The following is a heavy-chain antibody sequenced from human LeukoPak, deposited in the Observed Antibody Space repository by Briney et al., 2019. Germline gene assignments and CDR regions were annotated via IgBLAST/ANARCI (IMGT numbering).Heavy chain of an antibody. J-gene: IGHJ4*02. V-gene: IGHV3-74*01. CDR3: VRDFRSADY. CDR1: GFTFSRYW. CDR2: INNDGSST. Sequence: GGSLRLSCAASGFTFSRYWIHWVRQAPGKGLVWVSRINNDGSSTNYADSVKGRFTLSRDYPKNTLYLQMNSLRVEDTAVYYCVRDFRSADYWGQGTLVTVSS.